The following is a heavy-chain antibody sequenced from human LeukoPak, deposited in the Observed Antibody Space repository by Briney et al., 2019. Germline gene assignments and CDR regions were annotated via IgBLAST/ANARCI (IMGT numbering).Heavy chain of an antibody. CDR3: ARDSYDTSGWRYFDL. Sequence: GGSLRLSCAASGFTFSSYSMNWVRQAPGKGLEWVSYISSSSYTIYYADSVKGRFTISRDNAENSLYLQMNSLRAEDTAVYYCARDSYDTSGWRYFDLWGRGTLVSVSS. CDR2: ISSSSYTI. CDR1: GFTFSSYS. D-gene: IGHD3-22*01. J-gene: IGHJ2*01. V-gene: IGHV3-48*04.